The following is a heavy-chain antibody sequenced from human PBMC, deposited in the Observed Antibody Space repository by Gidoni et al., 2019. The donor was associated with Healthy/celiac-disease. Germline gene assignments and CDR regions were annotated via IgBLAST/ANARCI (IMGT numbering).Heavy chain of an antibody. CDR3: AKTNPNYYDSSGYCDFDY. CDR1: GFTFRSYA. Sequence: EVQLLESGGGLVQPGGSLRLSCAASGFTFRSYAMSWVRQAPGKGLEWVSAISGSGGSTYYADSVKGRFTISRDNSKNTLYLQMNSLRAEDTAVYYCAKTNPNYYDSSGYCDFDYWGQGTLVTVSS. CDR2: ISGSGGST. V-gene: IGHV3-23*01. D-gene: IGHD3-22*01. J-gene: IGHJ4*02.